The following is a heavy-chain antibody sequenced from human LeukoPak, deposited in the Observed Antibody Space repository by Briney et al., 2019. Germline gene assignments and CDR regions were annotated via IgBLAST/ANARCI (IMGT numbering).Heavy chain of an antibody. J-gene: IGHJ6*02. CDR2: INHSGST. CDR3: ARGEYQLLYYYYGMDV. Sequence: SETLSLTCTVSGGSVSSGNYYWSWIRQPPGKGLEWIGEINHSGSTNYNPSLKSRVTISVDTSKNQFSLKLSSVTAADTAVYYCARGEYQLLYYYYGMDVWGQGTTVTVSS. V-gene: IGHV4-61*01. D-gene: IGHD2-2*01. CDR1: GGSVSSGNYY.